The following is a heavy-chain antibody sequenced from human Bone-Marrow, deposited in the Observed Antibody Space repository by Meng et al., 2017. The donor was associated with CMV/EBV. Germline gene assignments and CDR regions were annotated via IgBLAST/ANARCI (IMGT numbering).Heavy chain of an antibody. J-gene: IGHJ4*02. CDR2: INRSGST. Sequence: SETLSLTCAVYGGSFSDNYWSWIRQPPGKGLEWIGEINRSGSTNYNPSLKSRVTISVDTSKNQFSLKLSSVTAADTAVYCCARGGYQLLFPLYFDYWGQGTLVTVSS. V-gene: IGHV4-34*01. CDR1: GGSFSDNY. CDR3: ARGGYQLLFPLYFDY. D-gene: IGHD2-2*01.